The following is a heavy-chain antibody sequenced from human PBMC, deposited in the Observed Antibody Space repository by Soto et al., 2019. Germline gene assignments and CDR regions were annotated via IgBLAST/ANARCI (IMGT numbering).Heavy chain of an antibody. V-gene: IGHV3-64D*06. CDR2: VSTNGGTS. J-gene: IGHJ5*02. CDR1: GFTFSIYA. Sequence: GGSLRLSCSASGFTFSIYAMHWVRQAPGKGLEYVSAVSTNGGTSYYADSVKGRFTIARDNSRNTLYLQMNSLRPEDTAVYYCVKDRAPRDGYKTQPGSWGLGTLVTVSS. D-gene: IGHD5-12*01. CDR3: VKDRAPRDGYKTQPGS.